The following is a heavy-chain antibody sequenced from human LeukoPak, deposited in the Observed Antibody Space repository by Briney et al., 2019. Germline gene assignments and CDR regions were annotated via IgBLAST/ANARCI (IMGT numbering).Heavy chain of an antibody. V-gene: IGHV3-21*01. Sequence: GGSLRLSCAASGFTFSSYSMNWVRQAPGKGLEWVSSISSSSSYIYYADSVKGRFTIPRDNAKNSLYLQMNSLRAEDTAVYYCARDKVPAATFDYWGQGTLVTVSS. CDR2: ISSSSSYI. CDR3: ARDKVPAATFDY. D-gene: IGHD2-2*01. CDR1: GFTFSSYS. J-gene: IGHJ4*02.